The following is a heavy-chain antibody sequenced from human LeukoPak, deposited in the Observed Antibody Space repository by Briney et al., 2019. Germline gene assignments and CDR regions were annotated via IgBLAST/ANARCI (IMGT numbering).Heavy chain of an antibody. CDR3: AKVAGDRMDY. Sequence: GASVKVSREASGYTFATCGFCWVRQAPGHGLEWMGWISANTGKTDYARKFQGRVTMTTDTSTSTAYMELRSLRPDDTAVYYCAKVAGDRMDYWGQGTLLTVSS. D-gene: IGHD6-13*01. CDR1: GYTFATCG. J-gene: IGHJ4*02. CDR2: ISANTGKT. V-gene: IGHV1-18*01.